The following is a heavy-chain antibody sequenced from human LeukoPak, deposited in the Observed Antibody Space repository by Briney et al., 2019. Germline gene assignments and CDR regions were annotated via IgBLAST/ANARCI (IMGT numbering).Heavy chain of an antibody. V-gene: IGHV4-30-2*01. CDR2: IYHSGST. CDR1: GGSISSGGYY. Sequence: PSQTLSLTCTVSGGSISSGGYYWSWIRQPPGKGLEWIGYIYHSGSTYYNPSLKSRVTISVDRSKNQFSLKLSSVTAADTAVYYCARDQREWELFHFDYWGQGTLVTASS. CDR3: ARDQREWELFHFDY. J-gene: IGHJ4*02. D-gene: IGHD1-26*01.